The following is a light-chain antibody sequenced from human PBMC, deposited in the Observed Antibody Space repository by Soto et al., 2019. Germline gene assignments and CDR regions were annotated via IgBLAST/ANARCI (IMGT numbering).Light chain of an antibody. J-gene: IGKJ4*01. CDR3: QHRSTWPLT. V-gene: IGKV3-11*01. CDR2: DAS. CDR1: QSVSPY. Sequence: EIVLTQSPAILSLSPGERATLSCRASQSVSPYLAWYQQKPGQAPRLLIYDASKRPTGIPGRFSGSGSGTDFTLTISSLEPEDFAVYYCQHRSTWPLTFGGGTKLEIK.